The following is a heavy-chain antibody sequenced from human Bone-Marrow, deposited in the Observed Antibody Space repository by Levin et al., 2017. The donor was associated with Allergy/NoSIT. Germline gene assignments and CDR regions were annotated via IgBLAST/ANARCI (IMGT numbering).Heavy chain of an antibody. CDR1: GGSISNYY. Sequence: SQTLSLTCTVSGGSISNYYWSWIRQPPGKGLEWIGYIYYSGSTSYNPSLKSRVTISVDTSKNHFSLKLSSVTAADTAVYYCARVIVRKSTSSAYGLDVWGQGTTVTVSS. CDR3: ARVIVRKSTSSAYGLDV. V-gene: IGHV4-59*01. CDR2: IYYSGST. D-gene: IGHD2-2*01. J-gene: IGHJ6*02.